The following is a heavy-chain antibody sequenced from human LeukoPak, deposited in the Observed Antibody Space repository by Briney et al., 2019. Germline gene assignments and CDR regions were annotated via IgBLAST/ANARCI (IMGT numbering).Heavy chain of an antibody. CDR1: GFIVSSKY. CDR3: ARGRSGSTLNYFDY. CDR2: IYSTGST. D-gene: IGHD1-26*01. Sequence: PGGSLRLSCAASGFIVSSKYMSWVRQAPGKGLEWVSVIYSTGSTYYTDSVKGRFTISRDTFNNTLYLQMNSLRAEDTAVYYCARGRSGSTLNYFDYWGQGTLVTASS. V-gene: IGHV3-66*01. J-gene: IGHJ4*02.